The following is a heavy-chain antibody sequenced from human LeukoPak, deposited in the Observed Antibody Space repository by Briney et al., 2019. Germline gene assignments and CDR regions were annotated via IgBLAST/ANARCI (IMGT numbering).Heavy chain of an antibody. CDR3: ARDPSGGSPYYYCGMDV. J-gene: IGHJ6*04. Sequence: GGSLRLSCAASGFTFSINAMTWVRQAPGKGLEWVSDISGSGDSTYYADSVKGRFTISRDNSNNTLYLQMNSLRAEDTAVYYCARDPSGGSPYYYCGMDVWGKGTTVTVSS. CDR1: GFTFSINA. CDR2: ISGSGDST. D-gene: IGHD2-15*01. V-gene: IGHV3-23*01.